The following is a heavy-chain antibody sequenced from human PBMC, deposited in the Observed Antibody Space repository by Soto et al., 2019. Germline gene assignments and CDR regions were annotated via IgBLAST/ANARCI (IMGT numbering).Heavy chain of an antibody. V-gene: IGHV1-2*04. Sequence: SSVKVSCKASGYSFTDYHIHWVRQAPGQGLEWLGRINPKSGGTSTAQKFQGWVTMTTDTSISTASMELTRLTSDETAIYYCARGDSTDCSNGVCSLFYNHEMDGWG. J-gene: IGHJ6*02. D-gene: IGHD2-8*01. CDR3: ARGDSTDCSNGVCSLFYNHEMDG. CDR2: INPKSGGT. CDR1: GYSFTDYH.